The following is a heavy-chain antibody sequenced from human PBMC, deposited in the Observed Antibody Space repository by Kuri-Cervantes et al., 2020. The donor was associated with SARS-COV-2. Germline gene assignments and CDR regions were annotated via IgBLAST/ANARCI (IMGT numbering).Heavy chain of an antibody. CDR2: IYCSGST. Sequence: SETLSLTCTVSGGSISSGDYYWSWIRQPPGKGLEWIGYIYCSGSTYYNPSLKSRVTISVDTSKNQFSLKLSSVTAADTAVYYCARDGLTGYYDYYMDVWGKGTTVTVSS. D-gene: IGHD3-9*01. J-gene: IGHJ6*03. V-gene: IGHV4-30-4*08. CDR3: ARDGLTGYYDYYMDV. CDR1: GGSISSGDYY.